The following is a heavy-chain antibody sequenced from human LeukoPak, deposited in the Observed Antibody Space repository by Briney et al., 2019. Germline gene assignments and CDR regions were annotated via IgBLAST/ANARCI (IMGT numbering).Heavy chain of an antibody. Sequence: GGSLRLSCAASGFTFSSYWMCWVRQAPGKGLEWVANIKTDGTEKQYVDSVKGRLTISRDNAKNSLYLQMNSLRVDDTAVYYCATTTRSRSWDYWGQGTLVTVSS. CDR2: IKTDGTEK. J-gene: IGHJ4*02. CDR1: GFTFSSYW. V-gene: IGHV3-7*01. CDR3: ATTTRSRSWDY. D-gene: IGHD1-1*01.